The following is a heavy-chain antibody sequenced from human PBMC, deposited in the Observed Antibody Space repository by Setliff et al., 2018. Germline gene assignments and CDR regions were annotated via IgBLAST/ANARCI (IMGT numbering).Heavy chain of an antibody. J-gene: IGHJ4*02. Sequence: ASVKVSCKASGYTFTSYGISWVRQAPGQGLEWMGWISAYNGNTNYAQKLQGRVTMTRDTSTSTVYMELSSLRSEDTAVYYCARDRVAAAGEIRYYFDYWGQGTLVTVSS. CDR1: GYTFTSYG. CDR2: ISAYNGNT. V-gene: IGHV1-18*01. CDR3: ARDRVAAAGEIRYYFDY. D-gene: IGHD6-13*01.